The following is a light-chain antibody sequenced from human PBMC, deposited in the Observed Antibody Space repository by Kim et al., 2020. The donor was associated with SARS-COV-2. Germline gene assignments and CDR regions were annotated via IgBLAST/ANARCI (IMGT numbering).Light chain of an antibody. CDR2: WAS. Sequence: ATINCKSSQSVVNSSNNKNSLAWYQQKPGQPPKLLIYWASTRESGVPDRFSGSGSGTDFTLTISSLQAEDVAVYYCQQYYSTPLTFGGGTKVDIK. J-gene: IGKJ4*01. V-gene: IGKV4-1*01. CDR3: QQYYSTPLT. CDR1: QSVVNSSNNKNS.